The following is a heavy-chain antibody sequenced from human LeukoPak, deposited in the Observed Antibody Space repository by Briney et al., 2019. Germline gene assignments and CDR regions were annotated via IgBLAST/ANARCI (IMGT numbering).Heavy chain of an antibody. J-gene: IGHJ3*02. CDR3: ARESRFYYYDSSGPAWACDI. Sequence: KPWETLSLTCTVSGGSISSSDYYWGWIRQPPGKGLEWIGSIYYSGNTYYNPSLKSRVTISVDTSKNQFSLKLSSVTAAETAVYYCARESRFYYYDSSGPAWACDIWGQGTMVTVSS. D-gene: IGHD3-22*01. V-gene: IGHV4-39*02. CDR1: GGSISSSDYY. CDR2: IYYSGNT.